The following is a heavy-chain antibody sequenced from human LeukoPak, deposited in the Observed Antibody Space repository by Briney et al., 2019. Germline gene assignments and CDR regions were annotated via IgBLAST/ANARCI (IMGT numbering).Heavy chain of an antibody. J-gene: IGHJ4*02. CDR2: IYYSGST. Sequence: SETLSLTCTVSGGSISSYYWSWIRQPPGKGLEWIGHIYYSGSTNYNASCKSRVTISVDTSKSQFSLKLSSVTAADTAVYYCARDYSGSHDYWGQGTLVTVSS. CDR1: GGSISSYY. V-gene: IGHV4-59*01. CDR3: ARDYSGSHDY. D-gene: IGHD1-26*01.